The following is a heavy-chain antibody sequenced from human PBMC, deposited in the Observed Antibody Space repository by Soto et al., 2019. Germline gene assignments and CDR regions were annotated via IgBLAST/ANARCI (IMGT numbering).Heavy chain of an antibody. CDR3: ARGYCSGGSCYSKYYYYMDV. CDR1: GYTFTGYY. CDR2: INPNSGGT. V-gene: IGHV1-2*04. D-gene: IGHD2-15*01. J-gene: IGHJ6*03. Sequence: ASVKVSCKASGYTFTGYYMHWARQAPGQGLEWMGWINPNSGGTNYAQKFQGWVTMTRDTSISTAYMELSRLRSDDTAVYYCARGYCSGGSCYSKYYYYMDVWGKGTTVTVS.